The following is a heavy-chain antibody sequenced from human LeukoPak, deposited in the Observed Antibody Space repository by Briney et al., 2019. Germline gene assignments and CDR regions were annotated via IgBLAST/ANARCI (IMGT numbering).Heavy chain of an antibody. J-gene: IGHJ4*02. V-gene: IGHV1-18*01. CDR2: ISAYNGNT. Sequence: GASVKVSCKASGGTFSRYAISWVRQAPGQGLEWMGWISAYNGNTNYAQKLQGRVTMTTDTSTSTAYMELRSLRSDDTAVYYCARNRIYPDYWGQGTLVTVSS. CDR3: ARNRIYPDY. CDR1: GGTFSRYA. D-gene: IGHD2-2*02.